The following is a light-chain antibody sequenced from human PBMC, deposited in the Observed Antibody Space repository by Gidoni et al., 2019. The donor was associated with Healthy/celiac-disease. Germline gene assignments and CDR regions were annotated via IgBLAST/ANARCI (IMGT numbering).Light chain of an antibody. V-gene: IGKV2-28*01. CDR1: QSLLHSNGYNY. CDR3: MQALQTRT. CDR2: LGS. J-gene: IGKJ1*01. Sequence: DIVMTQSPLSLPVTPGEPASIPCRSSQSLLHSNGYNYLDWYLQKPGQSPQLLIYLGSNRASGVPDRFSGSGSGTDFTLKISRVEAEDVGVYYCMQALQTRTFXQXTKVEIK.